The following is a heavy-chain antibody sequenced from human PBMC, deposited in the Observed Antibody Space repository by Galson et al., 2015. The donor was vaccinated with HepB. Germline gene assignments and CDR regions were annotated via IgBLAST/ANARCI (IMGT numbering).Heavy chain of an antibody. V-gene: IGHV1-2*02. CDR2: INPNSGGT. CDR1: GGTFSSYV. CDR3: ARAYCSSTSRYDAFDI. J-gene: IGHJ3*02. Sequence: SVKVSCKASGGTFSSYVISWVRQAPGQGLEWMGWINPNSGGTNYAQKFQGRVTMTRDTSISTAYMELSRLRSDDTAVYYCARAYCSSTSRYDAFDIWGQGTMVTVSS. D-gene: IGHD2-2*01.